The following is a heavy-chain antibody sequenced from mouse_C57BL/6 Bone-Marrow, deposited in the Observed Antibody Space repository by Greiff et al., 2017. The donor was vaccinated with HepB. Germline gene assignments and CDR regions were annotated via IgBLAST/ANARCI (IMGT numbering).Heavy chain of an antibody. D-gene: IGHD2-4*01. CDR3: ARYYDYDDERYYYFDY. Sequence: VQLQQSGPGLVKPSQSLSLTCSVTGYSITSGYYWNWIRQFPGNKLEWMGYISYDGSNNYNPSLKNRISITRDTSKNQFFLQLNSVTTEDTATYYCARYYDYDDERYYYFDYWGQGTTLTVSS. J-gene: IGHJ2*01. CDR2: ISYDGSN. CDR1: GYSITSGYY. V-gene: IGHV3-6*01.